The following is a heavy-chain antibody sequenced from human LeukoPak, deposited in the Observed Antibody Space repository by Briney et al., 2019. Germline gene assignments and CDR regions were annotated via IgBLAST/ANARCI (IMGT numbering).Heavy chain of an antibody. D-gene: IGHD2-15*01. V-gene: IGHV3-74*01. J-gene: IGHJ4*02. CDR1: GFTFSSHW. CDR3: VRDGQGSTPLDY. Sequence: PGGSLRLSCAPSGFTFSSHWMHWVRHAPGKGLVWVSGISTDGSRPRYADSVNGRFTISRDNAKNTLYLQMNSLRGEDTAVYFCVRDGQGSTPLDYWGQGTLVTVSS. CDR2: ISTDGSRP.